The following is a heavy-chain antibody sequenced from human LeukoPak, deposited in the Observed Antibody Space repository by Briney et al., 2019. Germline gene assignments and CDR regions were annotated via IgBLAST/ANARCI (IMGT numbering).Heavy chain of an antibody. CDR3: ARVRAHYFDY. J-gene: IGHJ4*02. CDR2: IYHSGST. Sequence: SETLSLTCTVSGYSISSGYYWGWIRQPPGKGLEWIGSIYHSGSTYYNPSLKSRVTISVDTSKNRFSLKLSSVTAADTAVYYCARVRAHYFDYWGQGTLVTVSS. V-gene: IGHV4-38-2*02. CDR1: GYSISSGYY.